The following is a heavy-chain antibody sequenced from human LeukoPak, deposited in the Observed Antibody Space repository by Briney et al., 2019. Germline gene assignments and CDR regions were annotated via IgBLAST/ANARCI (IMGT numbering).Heavy chain of an antibody. J-gene: IGHJ4*02. CDR1: GGSASGVY. CDR2: IHTGGST. CDR3: ARRRGGWGEGEFDY. Sequence: PSETLSLTCTVSGGSASGVYWNWIRQPPRKGLEWLGYIHTGGSTSFNASLRSRLTFSIDTSKNQVSLRLSYVTATDTAVYYCARRRGGWGEGEFDYWGQGTPVTVST. V-gene: IGHV4-4*09. D-gene: IGHD3-16*01.